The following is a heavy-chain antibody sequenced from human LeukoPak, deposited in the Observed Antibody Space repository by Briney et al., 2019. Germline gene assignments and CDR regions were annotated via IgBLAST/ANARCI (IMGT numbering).Heavy chain of an antibody. J-gene: IGHJ6*03. V-gene: IGHV4-59*01. CDR1: GGSISSYY. D-gene: IGHD5-18*01. CDR2: IYYSGST. Sequence: SETLSLTCTVSGGSISSYYWSWIRQPPGKGLEWIGYIYYSGSTNYNPSLKSRVTISVDTSKNQFSLKLSSVTAADTAVYYCARGAAAAMEPYYYYMDVWGKGTTVTVSS. CDR3: ARGAAAAMEPYYYYMDV.